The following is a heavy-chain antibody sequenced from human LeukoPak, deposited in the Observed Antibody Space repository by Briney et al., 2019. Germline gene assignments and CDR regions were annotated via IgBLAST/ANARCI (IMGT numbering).Heavy chain of an antibody. J-gene: IGHJ4*02. CDR2: IIPILGIA. V-gene: IGHV1-69*04. CDR3: ATQVVKVVPGRFDY. Sequence: SVKVSCKASGGTFSSYAISWVRQAPGQGLEWMGRIIPILGIANYAQKFQGRVTITADKSTSTAYVELSSLRSEDTAVYYCATQVVKVVPGRFDYWGQGTLVTVSS. CDR1: GGTFSSYA. D-gene: IGHD2-2*01.